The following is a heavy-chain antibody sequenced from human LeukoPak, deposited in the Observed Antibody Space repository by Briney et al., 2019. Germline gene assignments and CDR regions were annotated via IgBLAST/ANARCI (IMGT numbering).Heavy chain of an antibody. D-gene: IGHD2-15*01. CDR2: IYSGGST. J-gene: IGHJ6*02. CDR1: GFTVSSNY. Sequence: GGSLRLSCAASGFTVSSNYMSWVRQAPGKGLEWVSVIYSGGSTYYADSVKGRFTISRDNSKNTLNLQMNSLRAEDTAVYYCARDYWAYYYYGMDVWGQGTTVTVSS. V-gene: IGHV3-66*01. CDR3: ARDYWAYYYYGMDV.